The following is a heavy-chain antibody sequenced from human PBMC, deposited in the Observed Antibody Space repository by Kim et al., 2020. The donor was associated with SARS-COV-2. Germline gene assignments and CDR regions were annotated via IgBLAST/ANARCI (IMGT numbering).Heavy chain of an antibody. J-gene: IGHJ4*02. CDR1: GFTFSTYA. CDR2: ISGSGGST. V-gene: IGHV3-23*01. Sequence: GGSLRLSCAASGFTFSTYAMSWVRQAPGKGLEWVSAISGSGGSTYYVDSVKGRFTISRDNSKNTLYLQMNSLRAEDTAVYYCAKVNSYYYGSGNYEDYWGQGTLVTVSS. D-gene: IGHD3-10*01. CDR3: AKVNSYYYGSGNYEDY.